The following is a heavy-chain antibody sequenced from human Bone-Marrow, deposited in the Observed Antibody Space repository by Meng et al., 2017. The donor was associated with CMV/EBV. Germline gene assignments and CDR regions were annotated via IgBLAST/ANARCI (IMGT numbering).Heavy chain of an antibody. Sequence: GGSLRLSCGVSGSTFSGDWMHWVRQGPGKGLMWVSYIWGDGSTTGYADSVRGRFTISRDNAKNTGYLEMNSLRVEDTGVYYCARDRHYAMDVWGRGTTVTASS. CDR3: ARDRHYAMDV. V-gene: IGHV3-74*01. CDR2: IWGDGSTT. J-gene: IGHJ6*02. CDR1: GSTFSGDW.